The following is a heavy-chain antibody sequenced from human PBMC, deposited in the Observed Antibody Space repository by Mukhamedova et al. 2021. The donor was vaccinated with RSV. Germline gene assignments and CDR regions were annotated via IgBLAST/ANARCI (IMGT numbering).Heavy chain of an antibody. V-gene: IGHV3-23*01. Sequence: EWVSIISGSGGSTYYADSVQGRFTISRDNSKNTLYLQMISLRVEDTAEYYCAKDRPWVGEPNYNYYGMDVWGQGTTVTVSS. CDR2: ISGSGGST. D-gene: IGHD3-10*01. J-gene: IGHJ6*02. CDR3: AKDRPWVGEPNYNYYGMDV.